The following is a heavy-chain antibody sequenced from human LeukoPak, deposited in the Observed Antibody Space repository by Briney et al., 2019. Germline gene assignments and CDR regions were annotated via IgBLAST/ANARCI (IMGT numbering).Heavy chain of an antibody. Sequence: GESLKISCKGSGYSFTGYWIAWVRQMPGKGLEWMGIIYPGDSDTRYNPSFQGQVTISADKSTTTAYLQWSSLKASDTAMYYCATAYGYTFSFDPWGQGTLVTVSS. CDR1: GYSFTGYW. CDR3: ATAYGYTFSFDP. CDR2: IYPGDSDT. J-gene: IGHJ5*02. V-gene: IGHV5-51*01. D-gene: IGHD5-12*01.